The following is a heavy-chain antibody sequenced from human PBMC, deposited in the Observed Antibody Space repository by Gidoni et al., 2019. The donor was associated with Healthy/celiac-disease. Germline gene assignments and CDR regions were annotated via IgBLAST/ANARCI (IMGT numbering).Heavy chain of an antibody. V-gene: IGHV4-39*01. J-gene: IGHJ3*02. CDR1: GGSLSSSSYY. Sequence: QLQLQESGPGLVKPSETLSLTCTVSGGSLSSSSYYWGWLRQPPGKGLEWIGSVYYSGGTYYNPSLKSRVTISVDTSKNQFSLKLSSVTAADTAVYYCARIPRGWLIDAFDIWGQGTMVTVSS. CDR2: VYYSGGT. D-gene: IGHD6-19*01. CDR3: ARIPRGWLIDAFDI.